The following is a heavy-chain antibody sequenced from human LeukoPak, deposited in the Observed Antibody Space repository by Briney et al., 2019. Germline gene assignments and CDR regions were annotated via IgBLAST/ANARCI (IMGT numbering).Heavy chain of an antibody. CDR1: GFTFSRYW. CDR3: ARQRYSDY. J-gene: IGHJ4*02. CDR2: IKEDGSEN. D-gene: IGHD1-1*01. V-gene: IGHV3-7*01. Sequence: GGSLKLSCAASGFTFSRYWMTWVRQAPGKGLEWVANIKEDGSENSYVESVKGRFTISRDNAKNSLYLQLNSLRAEDTAVYFCARQRYSDYWGQGTLVTVSS.